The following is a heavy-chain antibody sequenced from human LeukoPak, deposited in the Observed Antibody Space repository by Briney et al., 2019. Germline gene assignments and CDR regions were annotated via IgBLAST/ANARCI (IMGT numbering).Heavy chain of an antibody. CDR1: GGSFSGYY. Sequence: PSETLSLTCAVYGGSFSGYYWSWIRQPPGKGLEWIGEINHSGSTNYNPSLKSRVTISVDTSKNQFSLKLSSVTAADTAVYYCARAPTLYCSGGSCYFDYWGQGTLVPVSS. D-gene: IGHD2-15*01. CDR2: INHSGST. CDR3: ARAPTLYCSGGSCYFDY. J-gene: IGHJ4*02. V-gene: IGHV4-34*01.